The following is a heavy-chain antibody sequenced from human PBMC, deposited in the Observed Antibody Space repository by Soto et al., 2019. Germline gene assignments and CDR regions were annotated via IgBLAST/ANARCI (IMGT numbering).Heavy chain of an antibody. V-gene: IGHV4-4*07. CDR2: IDSSGST. Sequence: PSETLSLTCTVSGGSISSCYWSWIRQPAGKGLEWILRIDSSGSTNYNPSLKSRVTMSVDTSKNQCSLKLTSVTAADTAVYYCARERAVIGNDSWFNXWGQGTLVTVSX. CDR3: ARERAVIGNDSWFNX. D-gene: IGHD1-20*01. J-gene: IGHJ5*02. CDR1: GGSISSCY.